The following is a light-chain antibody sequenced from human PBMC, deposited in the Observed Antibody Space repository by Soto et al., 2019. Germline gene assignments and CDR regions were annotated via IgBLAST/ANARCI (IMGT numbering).Light chain of an antibody. Sequence: DIQMTQSPSSLSASVGDRVTITCQASQDISNYLNWYQRKPGKAPKLLIYDASNLETGVPSRFSGSGSGTDFTFTINSLQPEDIATYYCQHYDNLPFTFGPGTKVDIK. CDR2: DAS. CDR3: QHYDNLPFT. V-gene: IGKV1-33*01. CDR1: QDISNY. J-gene: IGKJ3*01.